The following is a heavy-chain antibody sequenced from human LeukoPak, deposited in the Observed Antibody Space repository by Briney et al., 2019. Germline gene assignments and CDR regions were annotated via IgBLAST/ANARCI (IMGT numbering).Heavy chain of an antibody. CDR1: GFTFSSYS. V-gene: IGHV3-30-3*01. D-gene: IGHD1-1*01. CDR3: ARYTTLVLY. Sequence: PGRSLRLSCAASGFTFSSYSMHWVRQAPGKGLEWVAVISYDGSNKYYADSVKGRFTISRDNSKNTLYLQMNSLRAEDTAVYYCARYTTLVLYWGQGTLVTVSS. J-gene: IGHJ4*02. CDR2: ISYDGSNK.